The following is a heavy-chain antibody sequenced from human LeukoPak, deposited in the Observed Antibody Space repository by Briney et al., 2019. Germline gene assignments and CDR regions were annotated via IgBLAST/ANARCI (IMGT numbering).Heavy chain of an antibody. Sequence: GGSLRLSCAVSGFTFSSYAMSWVRQAPGKGLEWVSAISGSGGSTYYADSVKGRFTISRDNSKNTLYLQMNSLRAEDTAVYYCAKGDDYGDYVGHYGMDVWGQGTTVTVSS. CDR1: GFTFSSYA. V-gene: IGHV3-23*01. CDR3: AKGDDYGDYVGHYGMDV. J-gene: IGHJ6*02. D-gene: IGHD4-17*01. CDR2: ISGSGGST.